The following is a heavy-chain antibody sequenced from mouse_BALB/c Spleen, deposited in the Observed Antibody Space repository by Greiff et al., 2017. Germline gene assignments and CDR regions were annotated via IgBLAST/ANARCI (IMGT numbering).Heavy chain of an antibody. CDR1: GFTFSSFG. CDR2: ISSGSSTI. CDR3: ARGGYDGAMDY. V-gene: IGHV5-17*02. J-gene: IGHJ4*01. Sequence: EVKVEESGGGLVQPGGSRKLSCAASGFTFSSFGMHWVRQAPEKGLEWVAYISSGSSTIYYADTVKGRFTISRDNPKNTLFLQMTSLRSEDTAMYYCARGGYDGAMDYWGQGTSVTVSS. D-gene: IGHD2-2*01.